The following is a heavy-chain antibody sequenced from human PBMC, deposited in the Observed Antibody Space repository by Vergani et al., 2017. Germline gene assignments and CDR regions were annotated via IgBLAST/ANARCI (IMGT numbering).Heavy chain of an antibody. CDR3: ARDRDCSSTSCHLRGSRHYYYMDV. V-gene: IGHV4-31*03. D-gene: IGHD2-2*01. Sequence: QVQLQESGPGLVKPSQTLSLTCTVSGGSISSGGYYWSWIRQHPGKGLEWIGYIYYSGSTYYNPSLKSRVTISVDTSKNQFSLKLSSVTAADTAVYYCARDRDCSSTSCHLRGSRHYYYMDVWGKGTTVTVSS. J-gene: IGHJ6*03. CDR1: GGSISSGGYY. CDR2: IYYSGST.